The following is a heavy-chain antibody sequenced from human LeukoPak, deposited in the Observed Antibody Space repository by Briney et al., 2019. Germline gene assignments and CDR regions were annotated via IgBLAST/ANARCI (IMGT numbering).Heavy chain of an antibody. Sequence: PSETLSLTCAVSGGSISSGGYSWSWIRQPPGKGLEWIGYIYHSGSTYYNPSLKSRVTISVDTSKNQFSLKLSSVTAADTAVYYCARGLEMEDILADYWGQGTLVTVSS. CDR1: GGSISSGGYS. V-gene: IGHV4-30-2*01. D-gene: IGHD3-9*01. J-gene: IGHJ4*02. CDR2: IYHSGST. CDR3: ARGLEMEDILADY.